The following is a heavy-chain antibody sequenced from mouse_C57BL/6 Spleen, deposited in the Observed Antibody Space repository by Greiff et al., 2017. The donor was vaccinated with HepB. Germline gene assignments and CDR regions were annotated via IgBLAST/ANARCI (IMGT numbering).Heavy chain of an antibody. CDR1: GYAFSSYW. D-gene: IGHD1-1*01. V-gene: IGHV1-80*01. Sequence: EQLVESGAELVKPGASVKISCKASGYAFSSYWMNWVKQRPGKGLEWIGQIYPGDGDTNYNGKFKGKATLTADKSSSTAYMQLSSLTSEDSAVYFCARSLTTVVEGGYWGQGTTLTVSS. CDR2: IYPGDGDT. CDR3: ARSLTTVVEGGY. J-gene: IGHJ2*01.